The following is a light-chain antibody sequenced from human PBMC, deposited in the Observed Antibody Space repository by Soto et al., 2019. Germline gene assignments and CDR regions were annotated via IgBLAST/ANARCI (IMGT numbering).Light chain of an antibody. CDR3: SSFTSSNTVI. Sequence: QSALTQPASVSGSPGQSITISCNGTSSDVGGYNYVSWYQQHPGKAPKLMIYDVSNRPSGVSNRFSGSKSGNTASLTISGLQAEDDADYYCSSFTSSNTVIFGGGTKLTVL. V-gene: IGLV2-14*01. CDR2: DVS. J-gene: IGLJ2*01. CDR1: SSDVGGYNY.